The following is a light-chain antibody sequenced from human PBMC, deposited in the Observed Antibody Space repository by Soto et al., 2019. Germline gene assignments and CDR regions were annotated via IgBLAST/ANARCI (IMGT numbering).Light chain of an antibody. V-gene: IGKV3-15*01. CDR1: QSVGNN. Sequence: EMVMTQSPATLSVSPGERATLSCRASQSVGNNLAWYQQKAGQAPKVLIYGASTRATGIPARFSGSGSGTEFTLTISSLQSEDFAVYYCQQYNQWPPLTFGGGTKVEIK. CDR2: GAS. CDR3: QQYNQWPPLT. J-gene: IGKJ4*01.